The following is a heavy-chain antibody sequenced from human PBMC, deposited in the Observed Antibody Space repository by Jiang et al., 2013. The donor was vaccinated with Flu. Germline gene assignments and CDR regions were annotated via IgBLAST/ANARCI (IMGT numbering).Heavy chain of an antibody. J-gene: IGHJ5*02. CDR2: ISSDGTET. V-gene: IGHV3-33*01. CDR3: ARDGYP. CDR1: GFTFSAYG. Sequence: GRSLRLSCAASGFTFSAYGMQWVRQAPGKGLEWVAAISSDGTETWYADSVKGQFTISRDNNKSTLYLQKSSLRADDTAVYYCARDGYPWGQGTLVTVSS. D-gene: IGHD6-13*01.